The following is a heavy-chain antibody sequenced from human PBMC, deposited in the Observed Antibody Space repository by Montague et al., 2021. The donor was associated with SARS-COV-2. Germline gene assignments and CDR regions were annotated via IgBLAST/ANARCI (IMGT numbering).Heavy chain of an antibody. J-gene: IGHJ4*02. Sequence: SETLSLTCTVSGGSISSYYWSWIRQPPGKGLEWIGYIYYSGSTNYNPPLKSRVTISVDTSKNQFSLKLSSVTAADTAVYYCARDQGRWLQPGVYFDYWGQGTLVTVSS. CDR3: ARDQGRWLQPGVYFDY. CDR1: GGSISSYY. CDR2: IYYSGST. D-gene: IGHD5-24*01. V-gene: IGHV4-59*01.